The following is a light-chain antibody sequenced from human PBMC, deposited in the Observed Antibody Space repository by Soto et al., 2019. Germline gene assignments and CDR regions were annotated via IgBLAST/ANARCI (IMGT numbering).Light chain of an antibody. V-gene: IGKV3-20*01. CDR3: QQYSSSPRT. CDR2: GAS. CDR1: QSISSNY. J-gene: IGKJ1*01. Sequence: ENVLTQSPGTLSLSPGEGATLSCRASQSISSNYLAWYHQKPGQAPRLLIFGASSRATDIPDRFRGSGSGRDLLLNISRLEPEDSGMYYCQQYSSSPRTFGQGTKVDI.